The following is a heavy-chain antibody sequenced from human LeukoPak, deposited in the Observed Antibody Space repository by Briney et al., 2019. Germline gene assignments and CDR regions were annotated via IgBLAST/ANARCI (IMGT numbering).Heavy chain of an antibody. CDR3: ARDRRYYYGSGSPDAFDI. Sequence: SETLSLTCTVSGGSIRGYYWGWIRQPPGKGLEWIGTISYSGSTYYNPSLMSRVTISIDTSKNQFSLKLTSVTAADTAVYYCARDRRYYYGSGSPDAFDIWGQGTMVTVSS. V-gene: IGHV4-39*07. CDR2: ISYSGST. D-gene: IGHD3-10*01. J-gene: IGHJ3*02. CDR1: GGSIRGYY.